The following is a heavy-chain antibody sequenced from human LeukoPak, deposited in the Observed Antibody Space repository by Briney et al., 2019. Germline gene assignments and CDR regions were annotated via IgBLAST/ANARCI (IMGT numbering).Heavy chain of an antibody. D-gene: IGHD6-19*01. CDR2: IYTSGST. V-gene: IGHV4-61*02. CDR3: AREYTLYRSGWFLDY. J-gene: IGHJ4*02. Sequence: PSETLSLTCTVSGGSISSGSYYWSWIRQPAGKGLEWIGRIYTSGSTNYNPSLKSRVTISIDTSKNQFSLNLSSLTAADTAVYYCAREYTLYRSGWFLDYWGQGTLVTVSS. CDR1: GGSISSGSYY.